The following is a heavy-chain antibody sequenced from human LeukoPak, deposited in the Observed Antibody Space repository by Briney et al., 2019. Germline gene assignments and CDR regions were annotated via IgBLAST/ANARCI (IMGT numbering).Heavy chain of an antibody. CDR3: ARNVYFDSSGYYHY. CDR1: GYTFTGYY. J-gene: IGHJ4*02. Sequence: ASVKVSCKASGYTFTGYYMHWVRQAPGQGLEWMGWINPNSGGTNYAQKFQGRVTMTRDTSISTAYMELSRLRPDDTAVGRCARNVYFDSSGYYHYWGQGTLVTVSS. CDR2: INPNSGGT. V-gene: IGHV1-2*02. D-gene: IGHD3-22*01.